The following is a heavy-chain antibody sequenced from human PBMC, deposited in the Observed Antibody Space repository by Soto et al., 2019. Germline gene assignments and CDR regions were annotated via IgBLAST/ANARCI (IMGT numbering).Heavy chain of an antibody. J-gene: IGHJ5*02. CDR1: GFTFSSYA. Sequence: AGGSLRLSCAASGFTFSSYAMSWVRQAPGKGLEWVSAISGSGGSTYYADSVKGRFAISRDNSKNTLYLQMNSLRAEDTAVYYCAKETPVVVAATGWFDPWGQGTLVTVSS. V-gene: IGHV3-23*01. CDR3: AKETPVVVAATGWFDP. D-gene: IGHD2-15*01. CDR2: ISGSGGST.